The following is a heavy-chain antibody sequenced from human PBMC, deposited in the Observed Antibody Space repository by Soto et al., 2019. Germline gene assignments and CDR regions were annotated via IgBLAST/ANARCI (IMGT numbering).Heavy chain of an antibody. CDR2: ISYDGSNK. J-gene: IGHJ3*02. CDR1: GFTFSSYA. D-gene: IGHD3-16*02. CDR3: ARGRAHMITFGGVINGGMGAFDI. Sequence: QVQLVESGGGVVQPGRSLRLSCAASGFTFSSYAMHWVRQAPGKGLEWVAVISYDGSNKYYADSVKGRFTISRDNSKNTLYLQMNRLRAEDTAVYYCARGRAHMITFGGVINGGMGAFDIWGQGTMVTVSS. V-gene: IGHV3-30-3*01.